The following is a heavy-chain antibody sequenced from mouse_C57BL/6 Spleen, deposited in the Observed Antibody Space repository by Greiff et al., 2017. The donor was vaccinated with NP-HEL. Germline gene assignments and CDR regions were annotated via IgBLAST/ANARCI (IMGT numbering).Heavy chain of an antibody. D-gene: IGHD3-2*02. V-gene: IGHV1-55*01. CDR3: ARENSSGYGAMDY. CDR1: GYTFTSYW. J-gene: IGHJ4*01. CDR2: IHPGSGST. Sequence: QVQLQQSGAELVKPGASVKMSCKASGYTFTSYWITWVKQRPGQGLEWIGDIHPGSGSTNYNEKFKSKATLTVDTSSSTAYMQLSSLTSEDSAVYYCARENSSGYGAMDYWGQGTSVTVSS.